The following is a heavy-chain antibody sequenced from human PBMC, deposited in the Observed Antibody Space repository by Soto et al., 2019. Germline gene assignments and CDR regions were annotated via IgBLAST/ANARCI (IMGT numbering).Heavy chain of an antibody. Sequence: ASVKVSCKASGYTFTSYYMHWVRQAPGQGLEWMGIINPSGGSTSYAQKFQGRVTMTRDTSTSTVYMELSSLRSEDMAVFYCARDPGHGGYDFDYWGQGTLVTVSS. D-gene: IGHD5-12*01. CDR1: GYTFTSYY. J-gene: IGHJ4*02. CDR2: INPSGGST. V-gene: IGHV1-46*03. CDR3: ARDPGHGGYDFDY.